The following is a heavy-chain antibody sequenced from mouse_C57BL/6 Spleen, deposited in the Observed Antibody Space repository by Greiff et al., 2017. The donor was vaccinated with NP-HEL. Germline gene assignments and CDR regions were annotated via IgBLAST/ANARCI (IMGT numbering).Heavy chain of an antibody. D-gene: IGHD1-1*01. CDR2: INPNNGGT. J-gene: IGHJ3*01. CDR3: ARSDYYYGSSQRAFAY. CDR1: GYTFTDYY. V-gene: IGHV1-26*01. Sequence: VQLQQSGPELVKPGASVKISCKASGYTFTDYYMNWVKQSHGKSLEWIGDINPNNGGTSYNQKFKGKATLTVDKSSSTAYMELRSLTSEDSAVYYCARSDYYYGSSQRAFAYWGQGTLVTVSA.